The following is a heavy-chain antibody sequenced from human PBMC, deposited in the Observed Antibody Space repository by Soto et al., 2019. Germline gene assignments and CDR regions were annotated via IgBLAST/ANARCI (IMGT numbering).Heavy chain of an antibody. CDR3: ARVNITIFGVVIMYYFDY. CDR2: IYYSGST. Sequence: QVQLQESGPGLVKPSETLSLTCTVSGGSVSSGSYYWSWIRQPPGKGLEWIGYIYYSGSTNYNPSRKSRVTISVDTSKNQFSLKLSAVTAADTAVYYCARVNITIFGVVIMYYFDYWGQGTLVTVSS. J-gene: IGHJ4*02. CDR1: GGSVSSGSYY. V-gene: IGHV4-61*01. D-gene: IGHD3-3*01.